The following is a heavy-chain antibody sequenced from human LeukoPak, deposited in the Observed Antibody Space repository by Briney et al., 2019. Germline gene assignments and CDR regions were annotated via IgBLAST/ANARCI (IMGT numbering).Heavy chain of an antibody. D-gene: IGHD1-14*01. CDR3: ASHVNLEYFQH. J-gene: IGHJ1*01. CDR2: INPSGGST. V-gene: IGHV1-46*01. Sequence: ASVEVSCKASGYTFTSYYMHWVRQAPGQGLEWMGIINPSGGSTSYAQKFQGRVTMTRDTSTSTVYMELSSLRSEDTAVYYCASHVNLEYFQHWGQGTLVTVSS. CDR1: GYTFTSYY.